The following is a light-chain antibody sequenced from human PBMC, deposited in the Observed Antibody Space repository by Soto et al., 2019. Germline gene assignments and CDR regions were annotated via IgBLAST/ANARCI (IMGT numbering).Light chain of an antibody. J-gene: IGLJ1*01. CDR2: END. V-gene: IGLV1-51*02. CDR1: TSNIGNNY. Sequence: QSVLTRPPSVSPGPGQKVTISCSGSTSNIGNNYVSWFQQLPGTAPKLLIYENDKRPSGIPDRFSGSTSGTSATLGITGLQTGDEADYYCGTWETSRPGYACATGPKVTVL. CDR3: GTWETSRPGYA.